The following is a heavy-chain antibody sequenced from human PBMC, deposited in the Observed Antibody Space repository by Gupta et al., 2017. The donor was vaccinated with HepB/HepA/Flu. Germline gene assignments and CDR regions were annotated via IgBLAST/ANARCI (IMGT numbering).Heavy chain of an antibody. CDR2: ISGSGGFT. D-gene: IGHD4-23*01. V-gene: IGHV3-23*01. Sequence: EVQLLESGGGLVQPGGSLRLSCAASGFPFNNYAMSWVRQAPGKGLEWVSSISGSGGFTYYADSVKGRFTISRDNSKNTLYLQMNSLRAEDTAVYYCAKDHSRGPTVVTPDYWGQGTLVTVSS. CDR3: AKDHSRGPTVVTPDY. CDR1: GFPFNNYA. J-gene: IGHJ4*02.